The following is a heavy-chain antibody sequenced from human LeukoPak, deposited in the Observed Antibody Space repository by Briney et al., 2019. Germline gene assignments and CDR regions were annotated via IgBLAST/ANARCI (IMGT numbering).Heavy chain of an antibody. CDR2: ISIKGDTR. Sequence: GGSLRLSCAVSGFSVRDYSMNWVRQVPGKGLDWVSFISIKGDTRYYTDSVKGRFTISRDNAKNSLYLQMNSLRDEDTAVYYCTRGVKEMQNYWGQGTLVTVSS. J-gene: IGHJ4*02. D-gene: IGHD3-22*01. V-gene: IGHV3-48*02. CDR1: GFSVRDYS. CDR3: TRGVKEMQNY.